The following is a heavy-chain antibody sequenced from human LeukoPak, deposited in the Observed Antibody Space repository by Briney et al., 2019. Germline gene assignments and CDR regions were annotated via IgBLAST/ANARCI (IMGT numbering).Heavy chain of an antibody. V-gene: IGHV3-23*01. J-gene: IGHJ4*02. Sequence: PGGSLRLSCAASGFAFSSQAMGWVRQAPGKGLEWVSVISDSGSLTYYADSVKGRFTISRDNSKKTLFLQLNSLRAEDTAVYYCAKDARRTNGWYYFDHWGQGALVTVSS. D-gene: IGHD6-19*01. CDR2: ISDSGSLT. CDR1: GFAFSSQA. CDR3: AKDARRTNGWYYFDH.